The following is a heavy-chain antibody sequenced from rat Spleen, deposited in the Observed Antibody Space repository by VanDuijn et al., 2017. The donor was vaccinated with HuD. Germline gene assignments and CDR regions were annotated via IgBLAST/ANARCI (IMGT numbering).Heavy chain of an antibody. CDR1: GFTFSDYY. CDR2: FSYDGLNT. Sequence: EVQLVESGGGLVQPGRSLKLSCAASGFTFSDYYMAWVRQAPTKGLEWVATFSYDGLNTYYRDSVKGRFTISRDNAKSTLYLQMDSLQTEDTATYYCARRHYGYTDYFDYWGQGVMVTVSS. J-gene: IGHJ2*01. CDR3: ARRHYGYTDYFDY. V-gene: IGHV5-7*01. D-gene: IGHD1-9*01.